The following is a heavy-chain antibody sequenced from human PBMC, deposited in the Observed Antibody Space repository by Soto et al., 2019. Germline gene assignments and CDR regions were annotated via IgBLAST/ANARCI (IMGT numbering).Heavy chain of an antibody. CDR2: IDWDDDK. CDR3: ARSYSRFELDY. CDR1: GFSLSTSGVS. V-gene: IGHV2-70*11. D-gene: IGHD5-18*01. J-gene: IGHJ4*02. Sequence: GSGPTLVNPTQTLTLTCTFSGFSLSTSGVSVGRIRQPPGKALEWLARIDWDDDKYYSTSLKTRLTISKNTSKNQVVLTMTNMDPVDTATYYCARSYSRFELDYWGQGTLVTVSS.